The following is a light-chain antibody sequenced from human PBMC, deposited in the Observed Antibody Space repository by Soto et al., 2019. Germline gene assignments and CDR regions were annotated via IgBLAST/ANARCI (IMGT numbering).Light chain of an antibody. CDR1: QSVNNW. J-gene: IGKJ1*01. V-gene: IGKV1-5*03. Sequence: DIQMTQSPSTLSASVGDRVTITCRASQSVNNWLAWYQQKPGKAPKLLIYKASTLESGVPSRFSGSGSGTEFTLTIINLQPDDFANYYCQQYNGYSRTFGQGTKVEIK. CDR2: KAS. CDR3: QQYNGYSRT.